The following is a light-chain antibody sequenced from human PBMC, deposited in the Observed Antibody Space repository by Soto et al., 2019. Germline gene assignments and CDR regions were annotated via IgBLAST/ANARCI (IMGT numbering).Light chain of an antibody. CDR2: LEGSGSY. Sequence: QLVLTQSSSASASLGSSVKLTCTLCSGHSSYIIAWHQQQPGKAPRYLMKLEGSGSYNKGSGVPDRFSGSSSGADRYLTISNLQSEDEADYYCETWDSNTRVFGGGTKVTVL. V-gene: IGLV4-60*03. CDR3: ETWDSNTRV. CDR1: SGHSSYI. J-gene: IGLJ3*02.